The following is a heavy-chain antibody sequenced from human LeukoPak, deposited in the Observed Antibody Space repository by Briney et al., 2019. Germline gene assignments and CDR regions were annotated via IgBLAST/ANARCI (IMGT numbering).Heavy chain of an antibody. V-gene: IGHV3-23*01. D-gene: IGHD3-16*02. CDR3: AKERAGYTNPYYFDY. J-gene: IGHJ4*02. Sequence: GGSLRLSRAASGFTFSTYAMSWLRLAPGKGLEWVSTISGSGANTYYAAAGRGRFTISRDNSKKTLYLNMNSLRAEDTAVYYCAKERAGYTNPYYFDYWGQGTLVTVSS. CDR1: GFTFSTYA. CDR2: ISGSGANT.